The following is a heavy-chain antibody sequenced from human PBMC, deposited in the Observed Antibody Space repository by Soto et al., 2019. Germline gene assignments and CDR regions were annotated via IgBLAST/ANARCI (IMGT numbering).Heavy chain of an antibody. CDR1: GDSIGGVGY. V-gene: IGHV4-31*11. CDR2: ISSSGST. J-gene: IGHJ5*02. CDR3: ARSGVTGIVIPSHWFDP. D-gene: IGHD2-21*02. Sequence: SETLSLTCAVSGDSIGGVGYWSWIRQFPGRGLEWIGCISSSGSTYYNPALNNRISLSLDTSQNQFSLKLLSVTAADTAIYYCARSGVTGIVIPSHWFDPWGQGTLVTVSS.